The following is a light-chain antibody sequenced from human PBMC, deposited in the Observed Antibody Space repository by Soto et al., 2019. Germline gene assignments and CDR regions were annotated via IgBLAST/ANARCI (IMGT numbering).Light chain of an antibody. CDR2: GAS. CDR1: QSVNNNY. J-gene: IGKJ1*01. CDR3: QQYATSPRT. V-gene: IGKV3-20*01. Sequence: ENVLTQSPGTLPLSPGEEATLSCRASQSVNNNYLAWYQQIPGQPPRLLIYGASSRATGIPDRFSGRGSGTDFTLTIARLEPEDFSVYYCQQYATSPRTFGQGTKVDSK.